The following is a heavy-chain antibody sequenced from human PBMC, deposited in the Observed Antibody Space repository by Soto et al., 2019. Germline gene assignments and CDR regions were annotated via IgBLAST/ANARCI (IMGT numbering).Heavy chain of an antibody. Sequence: EASVKVSCKASGYTFTSYAMHWVRQAPGQRLEWMGWINAGNGNTKYSQKFQGRVTITRDTSASTAYMELSSLRSEDTAVYYCARVPPSSGDDAFDIWGQGTMVTVSS. CDR2: INAGNGNT. CDR3: ARVPPSSGDDAFDI. J-gene: IGHJ3*02. V-gene: IGHV1-3*01. CDR1: GYTFTSYA. D-gene: IGHD7-27*01.